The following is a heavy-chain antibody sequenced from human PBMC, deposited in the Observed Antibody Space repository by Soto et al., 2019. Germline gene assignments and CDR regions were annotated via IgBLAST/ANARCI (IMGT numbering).Heavy chain of an antibody. Sequence: QITLKESGPTLVQPTQTLTLTCTFSGFSLTTAGAGVGWIRQPPGKALEWLALIYWNDDTRYSPSLKSRLTITKDASKNQVVLRMTNMDPVDTATYYCAHRGYGNYPRDNWFDPWGQGILFIVSS. CDR2: IYWNDDT. D-gene: IGHD4-17*01. CDR3: AHRGYGNYPRDNWFDP. J-gene: IGHJ5*02. V-gene: IGHV2-5*01. CDR1: GFSLTTAGAG.